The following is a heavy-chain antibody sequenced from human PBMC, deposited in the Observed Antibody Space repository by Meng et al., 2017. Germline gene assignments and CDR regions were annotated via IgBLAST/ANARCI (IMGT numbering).Heavy chain of an antibody. Sequence: QLVQAGGEVKKPGSSVKVSCKAPGGTFSSYAISWVRQAPGQGPEWMGGIIPIFGTANYAQKFQGRVTITADESTSTAYMELSSLRSEDTAVYYCAREGPCGGDCSGFDYWGQGTLVTVSS. CDR3: AREGPCGGDCSGFDY. V-gene: IGHV1-69*01. CDR1: GGTFSSYA. CDR2: IIPIFGTA. D-gene: IGHD2-21*02. J-gene: IGHJ4*02.